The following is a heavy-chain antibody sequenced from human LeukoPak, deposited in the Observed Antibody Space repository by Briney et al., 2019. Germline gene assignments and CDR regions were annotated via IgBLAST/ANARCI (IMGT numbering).Heavy chain of an antibody. CDR1: GYTFTGYY. D-gene: IGHD5/OR15-5a*01. J-gene: IGHJ6*03. V-gene: IGHV1-2*02. CDR3: AREVSVYPSFTSYYYMDV. CDR2: INPNSGGT. Sequence: ASVKVSCKASGYTFTGYYMHWVRQAPGQGLEWMGWINPNSGGTNYAQKFQGRVTMTRDTSISTAYMELSRLRSDDTAVYYCAREVSVYPSFTSYYYMDVWGKGTTVTVSS.